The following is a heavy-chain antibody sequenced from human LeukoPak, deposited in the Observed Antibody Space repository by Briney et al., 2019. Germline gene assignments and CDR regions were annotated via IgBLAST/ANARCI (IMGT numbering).Heavy chain of an antibody. V-gene: IGHV4-39*07. CDR2: IYYSGST. CDR3: ARGRGRSMVRGVINLYYMDV. Sequence: SETLSLTCTVSGGSISSSSYYWGWIRQPPGKGLEWIGSIYYSGSTNYNPSLKSRVTISVDTSKNQFSLKLSSVTAAETAVYYCARGRGRSMVRGVINLYYMDVWGKGTTVTVSS. CDR1: GGSISSSSYY. D-gene: IGHD3-10*01. J-gene: IGHJ6*03.